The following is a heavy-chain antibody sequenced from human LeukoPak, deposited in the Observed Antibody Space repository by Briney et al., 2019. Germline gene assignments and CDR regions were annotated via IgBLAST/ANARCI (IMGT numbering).Heavy chain of an antibody. CDR2: IKSKTDGGTV. D-gene: IGHD6-19*01. J-gene: IGHJ4*02. CDR3: TTKTGMAVAGTDY. CDR1: GFTFSSYS. Sequence: GGSLRLSCAASGFTFSSYSMNWVRQAPGKGLEWVGRIKSKTDGGTVDFAAPVEGRFTTSRDDSKNTLYLQMNSLKTEDTAVYYCTTKTGMAVAGTDYWGQGTLVTVSS. V-gene: IGHV3-15*01.